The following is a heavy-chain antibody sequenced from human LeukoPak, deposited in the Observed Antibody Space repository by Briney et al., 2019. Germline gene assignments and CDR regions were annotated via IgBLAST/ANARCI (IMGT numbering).Heavy chain of an antibody. Sequence: PSETLSLTCAVYGGSFSGYYWSWIRQPPGKGLEWIGEINHSGSTNYNPSLKSRVTISVDTSKNQFSLKLSSVTAEDTAVYYCARVKTGVDYYYYYYMDVWGKGTTVTVSS. J-gene: IGHJ6*03. D-gene: IGHD1-14*01. V-gene: IGHV4-34*01. CDR2: INHSGST. CDR1: GGSFSGYY. CDR3: ARVKTGVDYYYYYYMDV.